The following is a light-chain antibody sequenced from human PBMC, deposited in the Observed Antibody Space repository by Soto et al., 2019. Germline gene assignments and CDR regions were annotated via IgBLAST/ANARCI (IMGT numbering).Light chain of an antibody. CDR2: NVN. Sequence: QSALTQPPSASGSPGQAVTISCTGTSSDIGGYDFVSWYQVRPGEAPQLIIYNVNGRPSGVPRRFSGSKSGNTASLTVSGLQGEDEADYYCCSYAGSHINYVFGGGTKVTVL. CDR3: CSYAGSHINYV. J-gene: IGLJ1*01. V-gene: IGLV2-8*01. CDR1: SSDIGGYDF.